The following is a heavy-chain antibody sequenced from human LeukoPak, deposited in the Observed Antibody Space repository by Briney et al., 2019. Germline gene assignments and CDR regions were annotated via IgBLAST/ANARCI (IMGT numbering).Heavy chain of an antibody. CDR1: GFTFSNNW. CDR2: INSDGRTT. V-gene: IGHV3-74*01. D-gene: IGHD3-22*01. Sequence: GGSLRLSCAASGFTFSNNWMHWVRQAPGKGLVWVSRINSDGRTTTYADSVKGRFTISRDNAKNTLYLQMNSLRAEDTAVYYCAMIKEGWGQGTLVTVSS. CDR3: AMIKEG. J-gene: IGHJ4*02.